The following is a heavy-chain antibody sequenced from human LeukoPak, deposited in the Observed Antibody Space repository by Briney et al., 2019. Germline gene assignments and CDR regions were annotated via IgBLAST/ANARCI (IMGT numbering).Heavy chain of an antibody. D-gene: IGHD3-10*01. J-gene: IGHJ1*01. CDR1: GFTFSSYA. Sequence: TGGSLRLSCAASGFTFSSYAMSWVRQAPGKGLEWVSAISGSGGSTYYADSVKGRFTISRDNSKNTLYLQMNSLRAADTAVYYCAKSPLWFGELFRSAEYFQHWGQGTLVTVSS. V-gene: IGHV3-23*01. CDR2: ISGSGGST. CDR3: AKSPLWFGELFRSAEYFQH.